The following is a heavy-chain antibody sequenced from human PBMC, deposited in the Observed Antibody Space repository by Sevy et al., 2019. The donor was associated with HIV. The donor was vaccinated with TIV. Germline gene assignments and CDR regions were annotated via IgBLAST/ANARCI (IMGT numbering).Heavy chain of an antibody. J-gene: IGHJ4*02. CDR3: AKGNSGSFDY. CDR1: GFSFSTYW. V-gene: IGHV3-7*01. D-gene: IGHD3-22*01. CDR2: IKQDGSEK. Sequence: GGSLRLSCAASGFSFSTYWMHWVRQAPGKGLEWVANIKQDGSEKYYLASVKGRFTISRDNAKNSVYLEMNSLRPEDTAIYYCAKGNSGSFDYWGQGTLVTVSS.